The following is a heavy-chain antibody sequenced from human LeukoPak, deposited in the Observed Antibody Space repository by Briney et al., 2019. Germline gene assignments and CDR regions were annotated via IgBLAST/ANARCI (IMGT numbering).Heavy chain of an antibody. CDR2: TIPILGIA. V-gene: IGHV1-69*04. CDR1: GGTFSSYA. D-gene: IGHD6-13*01. Sequence: SVKVSCKASGGTFSSYAITWVRQAPGQGLEWMGRTIPILGIANYAQKFQGRVTITADKSTSTAYMELSSLRSEDTAVYYCASRAAADHSFDYWGQGTLVTVSS. J-gene: IGHJ4*02. CDR3: ASRAAADHSFDY.